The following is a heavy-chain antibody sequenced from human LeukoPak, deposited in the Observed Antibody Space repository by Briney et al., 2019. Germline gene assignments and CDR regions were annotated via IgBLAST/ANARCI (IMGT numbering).Heavy chain of an antibody. J-gene: IGHJ4*02. Sequence: SETLSLTCTVSGGSISSGSYYWGWIRQPAGKGLEWIGRIYTSGTTNYNPSLKSRATISVDTSKNQFSLKLSSVTAADTAVYYCARINAALAATPYPFDYWGQGTLVTVSS. CDR1: GGSISSGSYY. V-gene: IGHV4-61*02. CDR3: ARINAALAATPYPFDY. D-gene: IGHD2-15*01. CDR2: IYTSGTT.